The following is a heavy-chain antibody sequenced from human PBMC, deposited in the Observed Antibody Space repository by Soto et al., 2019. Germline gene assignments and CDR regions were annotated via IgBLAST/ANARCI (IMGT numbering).Heavy chain of an antibody. CDR3: ARPEGGYGSGYSWFDP. V-gene: IGHV4-39*01. J-gene: IGHJ5*02. CDR1: GRSISEINSY. D-gene: IGHD5-12*01. CDR2: IHHTGST. Sequence: QLQLQESGPGVVKPSETLSLTCSVSGRSISEINSYWGWIRQTPGEGLEWIGTIHHTGSTYYNPSLKSRVIISLDTSKNQFSLKLSSVTAADTALYYCARPEGGYGSGYSWFDPWGQGTRVTVSS.